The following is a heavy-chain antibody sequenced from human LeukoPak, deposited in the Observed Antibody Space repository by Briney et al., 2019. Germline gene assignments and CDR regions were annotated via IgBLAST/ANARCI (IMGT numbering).Heavy chain of an antibody. CDR1: GFTFSSYA. J-gene: IGHJ4*02. Sequence: GGSLRLSCAASGFTFSSYAMSWARQAPGKGLEWVSAISGSGGSTYYADSVKGRFTISRDNSKNTLYLQMNSLRAEDTAVYYCAKDLAYCGGDCYNYWGQGTLVTVSS. V-gene: IGHV3-23*01. D-gene: IGHD2-21*02. CDR2: ISGSGGST. CDR3: AKDLAYCGGDCYNY.